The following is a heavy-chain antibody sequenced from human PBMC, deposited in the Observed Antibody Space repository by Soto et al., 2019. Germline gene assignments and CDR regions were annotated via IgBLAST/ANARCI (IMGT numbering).Heavy chain of an antibody. V-gene: IGHV1-69*13. J-gene: IGHJ6*02. CDR2: IIPIFGTA. D-gene: IGHD3-10*01. CDR3: ARGPLGTPGYYGSGSYEPTLYYYYGMDV. CDR1: GGTFSSYA. Sequence: SVKVSCKASGGTFSSYAISWVRQAPGQGLEWMGGIIPIFGTANYAQKFQGRVTITADESTSTAYMELSSLRSEDTAVYYCARGPLGTPGYYGSGSYEPTLYYYYGMDVWGQGTTVTVSS.